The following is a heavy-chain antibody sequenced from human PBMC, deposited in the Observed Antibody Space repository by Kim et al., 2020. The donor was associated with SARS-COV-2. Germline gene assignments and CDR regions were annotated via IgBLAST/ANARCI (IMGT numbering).Heavy chain of an antibody. D-gene: IGHD3-3*01. CDR3: ARDPRDNYDFWSGYANYYYYAMDV. J-gene: IGHJ6*02. Sequence: GGSLRLSCAASGFTFSSYGMHWVRQAPGKGLEWVAVIWYDGSNKYYADSVKDRFTISRDNSKNTLYLQMNSLRAEDTAVYYCARDPRDNYDFWSGYANYYYYAMDVWGQGPTVTVSS. V-gene: IGHV3-33*08. CDR2: IWYDGSNK. CDR1: GFTFSSYG.